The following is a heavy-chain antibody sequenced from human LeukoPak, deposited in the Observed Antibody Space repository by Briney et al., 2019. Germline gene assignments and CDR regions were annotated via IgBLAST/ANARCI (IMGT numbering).Heavy chain of an antibody. Sequence: ASVKVSCKASGYTFTGYYMHWVRQAPGQGLEWMGWINPNSGGTNYAQKFQGRVTMTRDTSISTAYMELSRLRSDDTAVYYCARDQIAVAGAKNAFDIWGQGTMVTVSS. V-gene: IGHV1-2*02. D-gene: IGHD6-19*01. CDR1: GYTFTGYY. J-gene: IGHJ3*02. CDR2: INPNSGGT. CDR3: ARDQIAVAGAKNAFDI.